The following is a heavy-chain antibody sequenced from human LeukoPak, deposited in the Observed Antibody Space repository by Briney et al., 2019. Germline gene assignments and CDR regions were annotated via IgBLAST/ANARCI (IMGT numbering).Heavy chain of an antibody. CDR3: ARVLGWHHPDY. V-gene: IGHV3-7*01. Sequence: SGGSLRLSCAASGFTFSSYWMSWVRQAPGKALEWVANIKQDGSEKYYVDSVTGRFTISRDNAKNSLYLQMNSLRAEDTAVYYCARVLGWHHPDYWGQGTLVTVSS. D-gene: IGHD2-15*01. J-gene: IGHJ4*02. CDR2: IKQDGSEK. CDR1: GFTFSSYW.